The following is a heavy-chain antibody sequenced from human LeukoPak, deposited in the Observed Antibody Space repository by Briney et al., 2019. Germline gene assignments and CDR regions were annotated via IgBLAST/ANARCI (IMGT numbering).Heavy chain of an antibody. CDR3: ARPRPGLWMDY. CDR1: GFTFSTSG. CDR2: ITSSSSTI. V-gene: IGHV3-48*02. Sequence: GGSLRLSCAASGFTFSTSGMNWVREAPGKGLEWVSFITSSSSTISYADSVKGRFTISRDNAKNSLYLQMSSLRDEDTAIYYCARPRPGLWMDYWGQGTLVTVSS. D-gene: IGHD5-12*01. J-gene: IGHJ4*02.